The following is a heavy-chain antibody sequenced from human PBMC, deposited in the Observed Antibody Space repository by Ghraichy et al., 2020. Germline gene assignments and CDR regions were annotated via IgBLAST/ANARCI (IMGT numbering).Heavy chain of an antibody. CDR1: GDSISGNY. V-gene: IGHV4-59*08. CDR3: ARQRRASTAANFLDY. Sequence: SETLSLTCSVSGDSISGNYWSWIRQPPGKGLEWIGYIYYSGHTDYNPSLKSRVTMSVDTSKNQFSLKLNSVTAADTAVYYCARQRRASTAANFLDYWGQGTQVTVSS. D-gene: IGHD6-13*01. J-gene: IGHJ4*02. CDR2: IYYSGHT.